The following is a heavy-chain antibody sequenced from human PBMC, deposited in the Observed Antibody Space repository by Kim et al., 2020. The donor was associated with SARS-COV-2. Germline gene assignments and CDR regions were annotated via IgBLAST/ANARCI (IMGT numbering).Heavy chain of an antibody. D-gene: IGHD3-10*01. Sequence: SETLSLTCTVSGGSISSYYWSWIRQPPGKGLEWIGYIYYSGSTNYNPSLKSRGTISVDTSKNKFSLKLSSVTAADTAVYYCPRHDKVYGSGSYYPYYYYSGIDVRGQGSTVTVSS. V-gene: IGHV4-59*08. J-gene: IGHJ6*02. CDR3: PRHDKVYGSGSYYPYYYYSGIDV. CDR2: IYYSGST. CDR1: GGSISSYY.